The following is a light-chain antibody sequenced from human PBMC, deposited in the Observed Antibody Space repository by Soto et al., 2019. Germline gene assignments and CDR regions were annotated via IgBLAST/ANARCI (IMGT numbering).Light chain of an antibody. CDR2: EVT. Sequence: QSALTQPPSASGSPGQSVTISCTGTSSDVGGYKYVSWYQQHPGKAPKLMIYEVTKRPSGVPDRFSGSKSGNTASLTVSGLQAEDEADYYCRSYAGSILFGTGTKLTVL. J-gene: IGLJ1*01. V-gene: IGLV2-8*01. CDR1: SSDVGGYKY. CDR3: RSYAGSIL.